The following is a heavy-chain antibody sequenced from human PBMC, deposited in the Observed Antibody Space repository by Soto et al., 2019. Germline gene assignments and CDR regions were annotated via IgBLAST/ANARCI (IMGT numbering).Heavy chain of an antibody. CDR1: GYTFTSYA. D-gene: IGHD2-21*02. V-gene: IGHV1-46*01. Sequence: GASVKVSCKASGYTFTSYAIHWVRQAPGQGLEWMGTINPSGGHTTYSQNFLGRVTMTRDTSTSTLYMELTSLTSDDTAVYYCARGGHVVVVTAAFDYWGQGTLVTVSS. J-gene: IGHJ4*02. CDR2: INPSGGHT. CDR3: ARGGHVVVVTAAFDY.